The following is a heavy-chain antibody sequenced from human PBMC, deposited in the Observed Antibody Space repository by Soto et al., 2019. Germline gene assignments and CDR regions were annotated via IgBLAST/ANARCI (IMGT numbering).Heavy chain of an antibody. CDR1: GFICSSYD. CDR3: AKATATGGGAFDI. V-gene: IGHV3-23*01. Sequence: PGGSLRLSCAASGFICSSYDISWVRQAPGKGLEWVSTILVDGRTFYVDSVKGRFTISRDSSQNTVYLQMNSLTVGDTALYYCAKATATGGGAFDICVQGTMVTVSS. CDR2: ILVDGRT. D-gene: IGHD2-8*02. J-gene: IGHJ3*02.